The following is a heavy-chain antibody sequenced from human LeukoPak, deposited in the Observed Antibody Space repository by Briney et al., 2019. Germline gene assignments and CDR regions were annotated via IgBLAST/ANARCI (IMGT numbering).Heavy chain of an antibody. CDR1: GGSFSGYY. CDR2: INHSGST. J-gene: IGHJ5*02. CDR3: ARGKPWFDP. D-gene: IGHD1-14*01. Sequence: PSETLSLTCAVYGGSFSGYYWNWIRQPPGKGLEWIGEINHSGSTNYDPSLKSRVTISVDTSKSQFSLRLNSVTAADTAVYYCARGKPWFDPWGQGTLVTVSS. V-gene: IGHV4-34*01.